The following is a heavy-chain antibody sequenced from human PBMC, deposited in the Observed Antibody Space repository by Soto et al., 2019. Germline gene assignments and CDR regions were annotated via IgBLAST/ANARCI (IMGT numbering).Heavy chain of an antibody. CDR3: AKDPAIFGVVIYYFDY. CDR1: GFTFSSYA. D-gene: IGHD3-3*01. J-gene: IGHJ4*02. Sequence: LRLSFAASGFTFSSYAMSWVRQAPGKGLEWVSAISGSGGSTYYADSVKGRFTISRDNSKNTLYLQMNSLRAEDTAVYYCAKDPAIFGVVIYYFDYWGQGTLVTVSS. CDR2: ISGSGGST. V-gene: IGHV3-23*01.